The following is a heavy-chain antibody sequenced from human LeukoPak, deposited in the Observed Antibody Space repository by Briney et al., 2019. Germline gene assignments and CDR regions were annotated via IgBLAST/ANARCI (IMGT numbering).Heavy chain of an antibody. D-gene: IGHD5-18*01. CDR2: IYTSGST. Sequence: SETLSLTCTVSGGSISSGSYYWSWIRQPAGKGLEWIGRIYTSGSTNYNPSLKSRVTISVDTSKNQFSLKLSSVTAADTAVYYCARGRGYSYGRFQRRGQNDYWGQGTLVTVSS. J-gene: IGHJ4*02. CDR3: ARGRGYSYGRFQRRGQNDY. V-gene: IGHV4-61*02. CDR1: GGSISSGSYY.